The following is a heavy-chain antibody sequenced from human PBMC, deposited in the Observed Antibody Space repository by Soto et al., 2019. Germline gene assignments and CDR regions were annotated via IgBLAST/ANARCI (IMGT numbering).Heavy chain of an antibody. CDR1: GFTFSHYT. J-gene: IGHJ4*02. CDR3: TTRMTAHFDY. CDR2: ISDRPTGHT. D-gene: IGHD2-21*02. Sequence: GGSLRLSCVASGFTFSHYTLNWVRRAPGKGLEWVSTISDRPTGHTHYAESVRGRFTIPRDDSRYTVFLQMDSLSAEDTAVYYCTTRMTAHFDYWGQGVLVTVSS. V-gene: IGHV3-23*01.